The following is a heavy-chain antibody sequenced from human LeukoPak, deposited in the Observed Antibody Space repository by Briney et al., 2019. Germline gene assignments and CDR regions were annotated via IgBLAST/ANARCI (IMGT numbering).Heavy chain of an antibody. D-gene: IGHD1-26*01. CDR3: ARALVGATPLDY. Sequence: SGTLSLTCAVSGGSISSSNWWSWVRPPPGKGLEWIGEIYHSGSTNYDPSLKSRVTISVDKSKNQFSLKLSSVTAADTAVYYCARALVGATPLDYWGQGTLVTVSS. CDR1: GGSISSSNW. CDR2: IYHSGST. J-gene: IGHJ4*02. V-gene: IGHV4-4*02.